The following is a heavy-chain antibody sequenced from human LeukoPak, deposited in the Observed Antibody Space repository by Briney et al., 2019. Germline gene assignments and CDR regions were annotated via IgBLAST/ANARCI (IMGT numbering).Heavy chain of an antibody. CDR3: ARVPYSGSYYALGY. J-gene: IGHJ4*02. CDR2: ISAYNGNT. Sequence: GASVKVSCKTSGYTFTNYGISWARQAPGQGLEWVGWISAYNGNTNFAQKLQGRVTMTTDTSTSTAYMELRSLRSEDTAVYYCARVPYSGSYYALGYWGQGTLVTVSS. V-gene: IGHV1-18*01. D-gene: IGHD1-26*01. CDR1: GYTFTNYG.